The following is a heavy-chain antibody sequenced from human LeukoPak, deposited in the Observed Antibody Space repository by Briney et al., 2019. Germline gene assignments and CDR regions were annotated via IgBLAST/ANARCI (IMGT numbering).Heavy chain of an antibody. Sequence: GGSLRLSCAASGFTFSSYGMSWVRQAPGKGLEWVSYISSSGTTIYYADSVKGRFTISRDNAKNSLYLQMNSLRAEDTAVYYCARDYGGSSPFDYWGQGTLVTVSS. J-gene: IGHJ4*02. V-gene: IGHV3-48*04. D-gene: IGHD4-23*01. CDR3: ARDYGGSSPFDY. CDR1: GFTFSSYG. CDR2: ISSSGTTI.